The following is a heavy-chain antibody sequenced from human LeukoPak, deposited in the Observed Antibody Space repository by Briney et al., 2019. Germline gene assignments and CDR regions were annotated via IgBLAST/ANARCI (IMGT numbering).Heavy chain of an antibody. J-gene: IGHJ4*02. D-gene: IGHD3-22*01. CDR1: GFTSTSSA. CDR2: IVVGSGNT. V-gene: IGHV1-58*01. CDR3: VASTDYYDSSGYSYYFDY. Sequence: SVKVSCKASGFTSTSSAVQWVRQARGQRLEWIGWIVVGSGNTNYAQKFQERVTITRDMSTSTAYMELSSLRSEDTAVYYCVASTDYYDSSGYSYYFDYWGQGTLVTVSS.